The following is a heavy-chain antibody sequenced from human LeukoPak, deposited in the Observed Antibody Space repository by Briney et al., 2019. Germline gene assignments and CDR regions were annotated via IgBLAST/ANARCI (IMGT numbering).Heavy chain of an antibody. CDR3: ARDQGFGELDY. CDR1: GFTFSSYW. V-gene: IGHV3-74*01. D-gene: IGHD3-10*01. Sequence: GGSLRLSCAASGFTFSSYWMHWVRQAPGKGLVWVSRINSDGSSTSYADSVKGRFTISRDNAKNTLYLQVNSLRAEDTAVYYCARDQGFGELDYWGQGTLVTVSS. J-gene: IGHJ4*02. CDR2: INSDGSST.